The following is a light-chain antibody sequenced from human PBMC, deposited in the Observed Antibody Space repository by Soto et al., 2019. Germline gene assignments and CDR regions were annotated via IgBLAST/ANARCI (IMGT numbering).Light chain of an antibody. CDR2: GAS. CDR3: QQYANSPLT. Sequence: DIVLTQSPGTLSLSPGERAALSCRASQSVSSSYLAWYQQKPGQAPRLLIYGASNRATGIADRFSGSGSGTDFTLTISRLEPEDFAVYYCQQYANSPLTFGGGTKVEIK. V-gene: IGKV3-20*01. CDR1: QSVSSSY. J-gene: IGKJ4*01.